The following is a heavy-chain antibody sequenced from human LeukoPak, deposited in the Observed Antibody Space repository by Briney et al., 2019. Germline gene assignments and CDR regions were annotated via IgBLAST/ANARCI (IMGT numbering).Heavy chain of an antibody. D-gene: IGHD2-21*02. V-gene: IGHV4-4*02. CDR1: GGSISSSNW. Sequence: PSETLSLTCAVSGGSISSSNWWSWVRQPPGKGLEWIGEINHSGSTNYNPSLKSRVTISVDTSKNQFSLKLISVTAADTAVYYCARGPPYIVVVTAIGFFDYWGQGTLVTVSS. J-gene: IGHJ4*02. CDR2: INHSGST. CDR3: ARGPPYIVVVTAIGFFDY.